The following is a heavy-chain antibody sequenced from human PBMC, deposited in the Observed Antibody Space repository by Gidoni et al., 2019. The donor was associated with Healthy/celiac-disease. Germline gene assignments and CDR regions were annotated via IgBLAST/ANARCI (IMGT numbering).Heavy chain of an antibody. CDR3: ARHFLSKPYYYDSSGRNGCFDY. D-gene: IGHD3-22*01. J-gene: IGHJ4*02. V-gene: IGHV4-39*01. CDR2: T. Sequence: TYYNPSLKSRVTISVDTSKNQFSLKLSSVTAADTAVYYCARHFLSKPYYYDSSGRNGCFDYWGQGTLVTVSS.